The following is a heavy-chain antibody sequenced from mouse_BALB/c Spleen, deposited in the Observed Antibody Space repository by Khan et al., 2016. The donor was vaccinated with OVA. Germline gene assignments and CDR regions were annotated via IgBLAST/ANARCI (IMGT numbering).Heavy chain of an antibody. J-gene: IGHJ2*01. CDR3: GSIRFYYRFSFFDY. D-gene: IGHD2-14*01. CDR2: ISYSGST. V-gene: IGHV3-2*02. Sequence: EVQLQESGPGLVKPSQSLSLTCTVTGYSITSDYAWNWIRQFPGNKLEWMGYISYSGSTSYNPSLASRISIIRDTSKNQFFLQLNSVTTEDTATYYCGSIRFYYRFSFFDYWGQGTTLTVSS. CDR1: GYSITSDYA.